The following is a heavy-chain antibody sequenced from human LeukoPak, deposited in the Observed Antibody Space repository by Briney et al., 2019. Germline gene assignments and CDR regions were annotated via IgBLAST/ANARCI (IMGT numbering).Heavy chain of an antibody. Sequence: SETLSLTCTVSGGSISSSSCYWGWIRQPPGKGLEWIGSIYYSGSTYYNPSLKSRVTISVDTSKNQFSLKLSSVTAADTAVYYCASERITIFGVVVDPWGQGTLVTVSS. CDR2: IYYSGST. D-gene: IGHD3-3*01. CDR3: ASERITIFGVVVDP. V-gene: IGHV4-39*07. CDR1: GGSISSSSCY. J-gene: IGHJ5*02.